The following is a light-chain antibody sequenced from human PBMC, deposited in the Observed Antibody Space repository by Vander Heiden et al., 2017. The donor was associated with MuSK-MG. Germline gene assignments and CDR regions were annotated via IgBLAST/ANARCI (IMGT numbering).Light chain of an antibody. CDR2: TAS. CDR1: RGIANW. V-gene: IGKV1-12*01. CDR3: QQTNSFPIT. Sequence: DIQMTQSPSSVSASVGDRAVITCRASRGIANWLAWYQQKPGKAPRLLISTASTLQTGVPSRFSGSGSGTDFTLTINDLQPDDFATYFCQQTNSFPITFGQGTRLEIK. J-gene: IGKJ5*01.